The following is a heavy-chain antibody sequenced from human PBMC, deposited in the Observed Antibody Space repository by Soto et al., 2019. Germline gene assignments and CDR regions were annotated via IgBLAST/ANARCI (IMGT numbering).Heavy chain of an antibody. Sequence: SGTLSLTCTVSGGSISSSSYYWGWIRQPPGKGLEWIGSIYYSGSTYYNPSLKSRVTISVDRSNNQFSLKLSSVTAAATAVYYCASRGTTTGCSGGSYYARGFDYWGQGTLVTVSS. D-gene: IGHD2-15*01. CDR1: GGSISSSSYY. J-gene: IGHJ4*02. CDR3: ASRGTTTGCSGGSYYARGFDY. CDR2: IYYSGST. V-gene: IGHV4-39*07.